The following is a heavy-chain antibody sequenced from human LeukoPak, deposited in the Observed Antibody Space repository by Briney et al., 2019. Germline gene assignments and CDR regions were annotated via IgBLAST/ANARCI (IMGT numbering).Heavy chain of an antibody. CDR1: GFTFSNYP. CDR3: ARYFFDSSGRYFDY. V-gene: IGHV3-23*01. D-gene: IGHD3-22*01. J-gene: IGHJ4*02. Sequence: GGSLRLSCAASGFTFSNYPMTWVRQSPGRGLEWVATITREGGNTYYRDSVEGRFTISRDNFKDTLHLQMNSLSAEDTAVYFCARYFFDSSGRYFDYWGQGTLVTVSS. CDR2: ITREGGNT.